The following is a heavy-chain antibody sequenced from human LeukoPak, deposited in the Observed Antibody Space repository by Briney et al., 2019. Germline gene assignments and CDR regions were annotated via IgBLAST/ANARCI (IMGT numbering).Heavy chain of an antibody. Sequence: GGSLRLSCAASGFTFSSYAMHWVRQAPGKGLEWVAVISYDGSNKYYADSVKGRFTISRDNSKNTLYLQMNSLRAEDTAVYYCARVSRFSSWYTNAFDIWGQGTMVTVSS. J-gene: IGHJ3*02. V-gene: IGHV3-30-3*01. CDR1: GFTFSSYA. CDR3: ARVSRFSSWYTNAFDI. D-gene: IGHD6-13*01. CDR2: ISYDGSNK.